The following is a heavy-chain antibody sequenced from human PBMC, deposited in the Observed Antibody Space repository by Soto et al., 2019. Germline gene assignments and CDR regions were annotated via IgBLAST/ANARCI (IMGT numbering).Heavy chain of an antibody. CDR3: ARRSRYCSSTSCQSKASDANYFDY. Sequence: PSETLSLTCAVYGGSFSGYYWSWIRQPPGKGLEWIGEINHSGSTNYNPSLKSRVTISVDTSKNQFSLKLSSVTAADTAVYYCARRSRYCSSTSCQSKASDANYFDYWGQGTLVTVSS. D-gene: IGHD2-2*01. V-gene: IGHV4-34*01. CDR1: GGSFSGYY. CDR2: INHSGST. J-gene: IGHJ4*02.